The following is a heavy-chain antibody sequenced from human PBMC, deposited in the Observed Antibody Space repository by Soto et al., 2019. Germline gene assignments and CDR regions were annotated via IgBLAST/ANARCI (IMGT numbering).Heavy chain of an antibody. CDR1: VGSFSGYY. D-gene: IGHD3-9*01. J-gene: IGHJ5*02. V-gene: IGHV4-34*01. CDR2: INHSGST. CDR3: ARGGWILTGRRFDP. Sequence: QVQLQQLGAGLLKPSETLSLTCAVYVGSFSGYYWSWIRQPPGKGLEWIGEINHSGSTNYNPSLKSRVTISVDTSKNQFSLKLSSVTASDTAGYYCARGGWILTGRRFDPWGQGTLVTVSS.